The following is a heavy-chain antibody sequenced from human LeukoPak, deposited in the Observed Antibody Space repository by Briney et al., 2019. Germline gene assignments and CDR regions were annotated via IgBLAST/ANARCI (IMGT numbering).Heavy chain of an antibody. V-gene: IGHV3-74*01. CDR1: GFTFSSYA. Sequence: GGSLRLSCAASGFTFSSYAMSWVRQAPGKGLVWVSRINSDGSSTSYADSVKGRFTISRDNAKNTLYLQMNSLRAEDTAVYYCAREGGYDCSSTSCYPDYWGQGTLVTVSS. J-gene: IGHJ4*02. D-gene: IGHD2-2*01. CDR2: INSDGSST. CDR3: AREGGYDCSSTSCYPDY.